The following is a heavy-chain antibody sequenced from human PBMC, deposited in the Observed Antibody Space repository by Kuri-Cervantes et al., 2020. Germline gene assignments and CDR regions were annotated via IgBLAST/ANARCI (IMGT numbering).Heavy chain of an antibody. CDR2: IKQDGSEK. Sequence: LSLTCAASGFTFSGSAMHWVRQASGKGLEWVADIKQDGSEKYYVDSVKGRFTISRDNAKNSLYLQMNSLRAEDTALYYCAKGLSTTPYYYYYGMDVWGQGTTVTVSS. V-gene: IGHV3-7*05. D-gene: IGHD2/OR15-2a*01. J-gene: IGHJ6*02. CDR1: GFTFSGSA. CDR3: AKGLSTTPYYYYYGMDV.